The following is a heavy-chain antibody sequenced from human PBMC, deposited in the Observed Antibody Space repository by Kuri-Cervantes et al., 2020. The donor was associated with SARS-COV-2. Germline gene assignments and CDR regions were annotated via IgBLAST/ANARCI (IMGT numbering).Heavy chain of an antibody. V-gene: IGHV1-18*01. CDR2: ISAYNGNT. CDR3: ARDHCSGTTCYLDY. CDR1: GYTFISYG. Sequence: ASVKVSCKASGYTFISYGISWVRQAPGQGLEWMGWISAYNGNTNYAQKLQGRVTMTTDTSTSTAYMELRSLRSDDTAVYYCARDHCSGTTCYLDYWGQGTLVTVSS. J-gene: IGHJ4*02. D-gene: IGHD2-2*01.